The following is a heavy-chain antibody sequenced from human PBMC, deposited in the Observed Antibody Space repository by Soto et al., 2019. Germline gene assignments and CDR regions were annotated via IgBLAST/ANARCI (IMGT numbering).Heavy chain of an antibody. J-gene: IGHJ4*02. CDR3: STGGYFFDF. D-gene: IGHD3-16*01. Sequence: EEQLVESGGGLVQPGGSLRLSCVGSGFIFSNAWMNWVRQAPGKGLEWVGRIKSKVDGGTTDYAAPVEGRFTVLRDDSKHTVYLQMNSLKTEDTAVYFCSTGGYFFDFWGQGTLVTVSS. V-gene: IGHV3-15*07. CDR2: IKSKVDGGTT. CDR1: GFIFSNAW.